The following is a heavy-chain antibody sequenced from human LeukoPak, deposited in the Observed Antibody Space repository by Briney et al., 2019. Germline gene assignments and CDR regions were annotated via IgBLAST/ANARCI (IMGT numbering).Heavy chain of an antibody. V-gene: IGHV4-59*01. J-gene: IGHJ5*02. CDR2: VASSGTS. CDR3: ARVVRGVVTSNWFDP. Sequence: SETLSLTCTVSGDSLNTYYRTWIRQTPGKELEWIGFVASSGTSNYNPSLKSRVSISIDTSKNQFSLALTSVTPADTAVYYCARVVRGVVTSNWFDPWGQGTLVSVSS. D-gene: IGHD2-21*02. CDR1: GDSLNTYY.